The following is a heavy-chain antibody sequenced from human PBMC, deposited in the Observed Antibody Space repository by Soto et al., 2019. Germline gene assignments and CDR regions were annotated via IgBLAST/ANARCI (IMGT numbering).Heavy chain of an antibody. CDR1: GYSFTSYW. J-gene: IGHJ6*02. CDR2: IYPGDSDT. CDR3: ARWGRPGYYYYYYGMDV. D-gene: IGHD7-27*01. Sequence: PGESLKISCKGSGYSFTSYWIGWVRQMPVKGLEWMGIIYPGDSDTRYSPSFQGQVTISADKSISTAYLQWSSLKASDTAMYYCARWGRPGYYYYYYGMDVWGQGTTVTVSS. V-gene: IGHV5-51*01.